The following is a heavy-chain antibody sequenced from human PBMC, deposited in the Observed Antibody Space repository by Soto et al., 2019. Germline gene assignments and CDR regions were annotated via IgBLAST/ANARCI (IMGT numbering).Heavy chain of an antibody. D-gene: IGHD2-2*01. CDR3: ARHGPNGYADS. CDR1: GYKVSTWHNFTSYW. CDR2: IYPGDSDT. V-gene: IGHV5-51*01. Sequence: GESLKISCMGSGYKVSTWHNFTSYWIAWVRQMPGEGLEWMGIIYPGDSDTRYSPSFQGQVTISADKSINSVYLQWSSLKASDSAMYYCARHGPNGYADSWGQGTLVTVSS. J-gene: IGHJ4*02.